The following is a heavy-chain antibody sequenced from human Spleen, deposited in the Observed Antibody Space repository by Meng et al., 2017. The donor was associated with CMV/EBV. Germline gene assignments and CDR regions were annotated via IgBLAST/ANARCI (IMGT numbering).Heavy chain of an antibody. CDR3: ARRKWFGELFYFDY. Sequence: SETLSLTCTVSGGSVSSGSYYWSWIRQPPGKGLEWIGYIYYSGSTNYNPSLKSRVTISVDTSKNQFSLKLSSVTAADTAVYYCARRKWFGELFYFDYWGQGTLVTVSS. J-gene: IGHJ4*02. V-gene: IGHV4-61*01. CDR2: IYYSGST. D-gene: IGHD3-10*01. CDR1: GGSVSSGSYY.